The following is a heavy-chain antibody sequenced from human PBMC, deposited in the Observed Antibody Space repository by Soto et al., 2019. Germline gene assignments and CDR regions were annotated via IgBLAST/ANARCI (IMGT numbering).Heavy chain of an antibody. V-gene: IGHV4-30-2*01. D-gene: IGHD2-21*02. CDR1: GGSISSGFYS. CDR3: ARGSDGVWNWFDP. J-gene: IGHJ5*02. CDR2: IYNSGNT. Sequence: PSETLSLTCAVSGGSISSGFYSWSWIRQPPGQGLEWIGYIYNSGNTYYNLSLMSRVTISVDRSQNHFSLKLTSVTAADTAVYYCARGSDGVWNWFDPWGQGTQATVSS.